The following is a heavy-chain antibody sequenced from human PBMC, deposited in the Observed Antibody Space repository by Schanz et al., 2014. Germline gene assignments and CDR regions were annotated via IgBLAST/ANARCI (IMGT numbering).Heavy chain of an antibody. J-gene: IGHJ4*02. V-gene: IGHV3-33*01. CDR2: IWYDGSNK. D-gene: IGHD3-10*01. Sequence: QVQLAESGGGVVQPGRSLRLSCAASGFIFSSYGLHWVRQAPGKGLEWVAFIWYDGSNKYYADSVKGRFTISRDNSKNTLYLQMNSLRAEDTSVYYCARANYRRKINCDYWGRGTLVTVSS. CDR1: GFIFSSYG. CDR3: ARANYRRKINCDY.